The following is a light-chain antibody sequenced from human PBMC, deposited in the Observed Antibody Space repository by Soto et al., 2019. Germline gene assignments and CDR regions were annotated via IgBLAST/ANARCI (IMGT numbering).Light chain of an antibody. CDR2: AAS. CDR3: KLTSSMLVS. Sequence: IQMTPSQYSLSGSVGGRVTITCRASQSISSYLNWYQQKPGKAPKLLIYAASSLQSGVPSRFSGSGSVTDFTLTLSSLHSEDVATHYSKLTSSMLVSFAEGTRLEIK. V-gene: IGKV1-39*01. J-gene: IGKJ5*01. CDR1: QSISSY.